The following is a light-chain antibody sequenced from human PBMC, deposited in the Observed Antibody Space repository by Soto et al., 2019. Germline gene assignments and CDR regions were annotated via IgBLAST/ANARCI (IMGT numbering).Light chain of an antibody. J-gene: IGLJ2*01. CDR2: EVN. Sequence: QSALTQPASLSGSPGQSITISCTGTSSDIGAYDYVSWFQQHPGKAPKLMISEVNNRPSGVSNRFSGSKSGNTAYLTISGLQAEDEADYFCCSYVPSITVIFGGGTKLTVL. V-gene: IGLV2-14*01. CDR1: SSDIGAYDY. CDR3: CSYVPSITVI.